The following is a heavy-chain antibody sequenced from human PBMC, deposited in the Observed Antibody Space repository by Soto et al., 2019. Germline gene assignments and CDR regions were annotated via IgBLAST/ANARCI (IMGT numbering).Heavy chain of an antibody. D-gene: IGHD3-3*01. V-gene: IGHV1-69*13. CDR2: IIPIFGTA. CDR1: GGTFSSYA. J-gene: IGHJ6*02. CDR3: ARREDYDFWSGYSQNYYYGMDV. Sequence: SVKVSCKASGGTFSSYAISWVRQAPGQGLEWMGGIIPIFGTANYAQKFQGRVTITADESTSTAYMELSSLRSEDTAVYYCARREDYDFWSGYSQNYYYGMDVWGQGTTVTVSS.